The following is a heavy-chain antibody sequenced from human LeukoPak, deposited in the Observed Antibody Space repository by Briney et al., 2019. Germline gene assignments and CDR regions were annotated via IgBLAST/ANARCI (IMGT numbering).Heavy chain of an antibody. V-gene: IGHV4-34*01. Sequence: SETLSLTCAVYSGSLSGYYWSWIRQPPGKGLEWIGEINHSGSTNYNPSLKSRVTISVDTSKNQFSLKLSSVTAADTAVYYCAREGRGYSYGYGPGFDYWGQGTLVTVSS. CDR1: SGSLSGYY. J-gene: IGHJ4*02. CDR2: INHSGST. D-gene: IGHD5-18*01. CDR3: AREGRGYSYGYGPGFDY.